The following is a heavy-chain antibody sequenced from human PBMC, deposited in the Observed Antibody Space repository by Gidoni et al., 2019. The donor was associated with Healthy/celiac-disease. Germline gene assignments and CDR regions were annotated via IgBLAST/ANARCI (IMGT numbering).Heavy chain of an antibody. Sequence: QVQLVQSGAEVKKPGSSVKVSCKASGGTFSSYAISWVRQAPGQGLEWMGGIIPIFGTANYAQKFQGRVTITADKSTSTAYMELSSLRSEDTAVYYCARETRYCSGGSCYPAAFDIWGQGTMVTVSS. CDR1: GGTFSSYA. J-gene: IGHJ3*02. CDR2: IIPIFGTA. V-gene: IGHV1-69*06. D-gene: IGHD2-15*01. CDR3: ARETRYCSGGSCYPAAFDI.